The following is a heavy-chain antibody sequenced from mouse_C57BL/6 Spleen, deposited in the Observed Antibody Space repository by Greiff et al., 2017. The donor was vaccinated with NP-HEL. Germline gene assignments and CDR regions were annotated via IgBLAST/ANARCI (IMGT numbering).Heavy chain of an antibody. CDR3: AHGITTVPHYDMDY. D-gene: IGHD1-1*01. Sequence: QVQLQQSGAELVKPGASVKISCKASGYAFSSYWMNWVKQRPGKGLEWIGQIYPGDGDTNYNGKFKGKATLTADKSSSTAYMQLSSLTSEDSAVYFCAHGITTVPHYDMDYWGKGTSVTVSS. V-gene: IGHV1-80*01. CDR2: IYPGDGDT. CDR1: GYAFSSYW. J-gene: IGHJ4*01.